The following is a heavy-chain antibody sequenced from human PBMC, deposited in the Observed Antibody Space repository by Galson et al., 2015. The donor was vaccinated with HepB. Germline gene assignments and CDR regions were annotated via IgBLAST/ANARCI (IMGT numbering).Heavy chain of an antibody. V-gene: IGHV5-10-1*01. D-gene: IGHD3-3*01. CDR1: GYTFPNYW. CDR3: ARLYYDSWSGYGIDV. J-gene: IGHJ6*02. CDR2: IDPNDSDI. Sequence: QSGAEVKKPGESLRIFCKGSGYTFPNYWITWVRQMPGKGLEWMGRIDPNDSDINYSPSFRGHVTISSDKSINTANLQWGSLKTSDTAMYYCARLYYDSWSGYGIDVWGQGTAVTVSS.